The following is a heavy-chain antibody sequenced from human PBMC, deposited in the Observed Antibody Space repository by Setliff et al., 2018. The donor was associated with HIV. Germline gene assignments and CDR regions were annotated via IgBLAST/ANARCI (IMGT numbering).Heavy chain of an antibody. V-gene: IGHV3-7*03. CDR1: GFTFSNYW. D-gene: IGHD3-22*01. CDR3: ARGVTMIEGGYYFDY. CDR2: IKQDGSEK. Sequence: GSLRLSCAASGFTFSNYWMNWVRQAPGKGLEWVANIKQDGSEKYYADSVKGRFTISRDNAKNSLYLQMNSLRAEDTALYYCARGVTMIEGGYYFDYWGQGTLVTVSS. J-gene: IGHJ4*02.